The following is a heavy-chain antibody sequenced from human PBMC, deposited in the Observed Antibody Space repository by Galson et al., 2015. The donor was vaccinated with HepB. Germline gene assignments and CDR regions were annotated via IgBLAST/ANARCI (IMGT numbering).Heavy chain of an antibody. CDR3: ARGGSSPGDRNWFDP. Sequence: SVKVSCKASGYTFTSYYMHWVRQAPGQGLEWMGIINPSGGSTSYAQKFQGRVTMTRDTSTSTVYMELSSLRSEDTAVYYCARGGSSPGDRNWFDPWGQGTLVTVSS. CDR2: INPSGGST. V-gene: IGHV1-46*01. J-gene: IGHJ5*02. CDR1: GYTFTSYY. D-gene: IGHD1-26*01.